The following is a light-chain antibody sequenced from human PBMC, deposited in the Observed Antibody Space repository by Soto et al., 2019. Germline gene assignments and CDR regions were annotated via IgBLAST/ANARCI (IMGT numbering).Light chain of an antibody. CDR2: DAS. CDR3: QQRSNWPPLT. CDR1: QSVGSY. J-gene: IGKJ3*01. V-gene: IGKV3-11*01. Sequence: EIVLTQSPATLSLSPGERATLSCRASQSVGSYLAWYQQKPGQAPRLLIYDASNRATGIPARCSGSGSGTDVTLTISSLEPEDFAVYYCQQRSNWPPLTFGPGTKVDIK.